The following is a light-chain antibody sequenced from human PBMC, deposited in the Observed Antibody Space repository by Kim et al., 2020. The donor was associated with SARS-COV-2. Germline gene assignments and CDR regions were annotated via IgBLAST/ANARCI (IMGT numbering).Light chain of an antibody. CDR3: QQRTNWPLT. J-gene: IGKJ5*01. CDR1: QGISNY. CDR2: DAS. Sequence: VLTQSPATLSLSPGETATLSCRASQGISNYLAWYQQKPGQAPRLLIYDASNRAAGAPARFSGSRSGTDFTLTISSLRPEDSGVYYCQQRTNWPLTFGQGKRLEIK. V-gene: IGKV3-11*01.